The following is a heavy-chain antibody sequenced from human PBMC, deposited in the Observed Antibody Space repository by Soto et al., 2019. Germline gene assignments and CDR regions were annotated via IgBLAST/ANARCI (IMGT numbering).Heavy chain of an antibody. V-gene: IGHV3-23*01. CDR1: GFTFSSYA. Sequence: GGSLRLSCAASGFTFSSYAMSWVRQAPGKGLEWVSAISGSGGSTYYADSVKGRFTISRDNSKNTLSLQMNSHRVDDTAIYYCTKSDGCGGGACYTGTYYYFDVWGRGTLVTVSS. CDR2: ISGSGGST. J-gene: IGHJ2*01. CDR3: TKSDGCGGGACYTGTYYYFDV. D-gene: IGHD2-21*02.